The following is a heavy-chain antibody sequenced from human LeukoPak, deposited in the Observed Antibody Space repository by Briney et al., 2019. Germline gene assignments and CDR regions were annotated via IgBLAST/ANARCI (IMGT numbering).Heavy chain of an antibody. D-gene: IGHD3-10*01. CDR2: IYSGGST. J-gene: IGHJ6*03. CDR3: ARDSYYGSGKNADYYYYMDV. CDR1: GFTVSSNY. V-gene: IGHV3-53*01. Sequence: GGSLRLSCAASGFTVSSNYMSWVRQAPGKGLEWVSVIYSGGSTYYADSVKGRFTISRDNSKNTLYLQMNSLRAEDTAVYYCARDSYYGSGKNADYYYYMDVWGKGTTVTISS.